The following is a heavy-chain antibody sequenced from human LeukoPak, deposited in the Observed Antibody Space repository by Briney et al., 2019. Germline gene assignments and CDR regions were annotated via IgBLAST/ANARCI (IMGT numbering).Heavy chain of an antibody. J-gene: IGHJ1*01. D-gene: IGHD4-23*01. Sequence: PSETLSLTCAVYGGSFSGYYWSWIRQPPGKGLEWIGEINHSGSTNYNPSLKSRVTISVDTSKNQFSLKLSSVTAADTAVYYCARGNYGGNSCFQHWGQGTLVTVSS. CDR3: ARGNYGGNSCFQH. V-gene: IGHV4-34*01. CDR1: GGSFSGYY. CDR2: INHSGST.